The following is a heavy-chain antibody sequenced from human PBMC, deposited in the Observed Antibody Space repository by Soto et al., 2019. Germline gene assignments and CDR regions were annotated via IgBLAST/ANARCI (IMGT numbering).Heavy chain of an antibody. CDR1: GFTFSSYA. J-gene: IGHJ5*02. Sequence: GGSLSLSCAASGFTFSSYAMHWVRQAPGKGLEWVAVISYDGSNKYYADSVKGRFTISRDNSKNTLYLQMNSLRAEDTAVYYCARDRDSSGPNWFDPWGQGTLVTVSS. CDR2: ISYDGSNK. D-gene: IGHD6-19*01. CDR3: ARDRDSSGPNWFDP. V-gene: IGHV3-30-3*01.